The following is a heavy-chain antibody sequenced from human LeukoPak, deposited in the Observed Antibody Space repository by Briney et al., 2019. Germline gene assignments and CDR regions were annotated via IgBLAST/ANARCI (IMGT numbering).Heavy chain of an antibody. J-gene: IGHJ5*02. CDR2: INSDGSRT. CDR3: ARVLTGSWDWFDP. Sequence: GGSLRLSCAASKFSFSSYWMHWVRQAPGKGLVWVSRINSDGSRTNYANSVKGRFTISRDNAKNTLYLQMSSLRAEDTAVYYCARVLTGSWDWFDPWGQGTLVTVSS. D-gene: IGHD2-8*02. V-gene: IGHV3-74*01. CDR1: KFSFSSYW.